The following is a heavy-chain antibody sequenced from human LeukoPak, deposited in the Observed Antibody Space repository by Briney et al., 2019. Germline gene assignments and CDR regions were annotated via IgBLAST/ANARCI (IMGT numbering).Heavy chain of an antibody. Sequence: GGSLRLSCAASGFSFSDYYMDWVRQAPGKGLELVGRIKNKANSYTTHYAESVRGRFTIPRDDSKNSLYLQMNSLKTAHTAVYYCVDLGSTVDYWGQGTLVTVSS. D-gene: IGHD4-17*01. V-gene: IGHV3-72*01. CDR3: VDLGSTVDY. CDR1: GFSFSDYY. CDR2: IKNKANSYTT. J-gene: IGHJ4*02.